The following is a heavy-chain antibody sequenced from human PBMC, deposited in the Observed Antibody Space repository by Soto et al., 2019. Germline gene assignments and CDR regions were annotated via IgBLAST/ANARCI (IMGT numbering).Heavy chain of an antibody. D-gene: IGHD3-10*01. J-gene: IGHJ4*02. V-gene: IGHV3-66*01. Sequence: EVQLVESGGGLVRPGGSLRLSCAVSGFTVSTNYMSWVRQAPGKGLESVSIIYSDGSTYYADSVKGRFTTSRDRARNTLYLQMDNLRADATAVYHCARDSSYYGSGRGVLDYWGPGALVTVSS. CDR1: GFTVSTNY. CDR3: ARDSSYYGSGRGVLDY. CDR2: IYSDGST.